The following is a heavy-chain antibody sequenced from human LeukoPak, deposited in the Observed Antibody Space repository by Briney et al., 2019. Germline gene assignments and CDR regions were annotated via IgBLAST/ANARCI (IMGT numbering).Heavy chain of an antibody. Sequence: SENLSLTFTGSGGSLSSYYWSWVRQPPGKGLEWIGCIYYGGSTNYNPSLKSRVIISVDMSKNQFSLKLSSVTAADTAVYYCARHAIVGATFNWFDPWGQGTLVTVSS. J-gene: IGHJ5*02. CDR2: IYYGGST. CDR1: GGSLSSYY. V-gene: IGHV4-59*08. D-gene: IGHD1-26*01. CDR3: ARHAIVGATFNWFDP.